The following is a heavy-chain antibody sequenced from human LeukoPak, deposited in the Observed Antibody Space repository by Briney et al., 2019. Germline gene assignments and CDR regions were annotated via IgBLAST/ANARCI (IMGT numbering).Heavy chain of an antibody. J-gene: IGHJ3*02. D-gene: IGHD1-26*01. CDR2: IYYSGST. CDR3: ASRGSYGTHDVFDI. V-gene: IGHV4-59*01. CDR1: GGSISSYY. Sequence: SETLSLTCTVSGGSISSYYWSWIRQPPGKGLEWIGYIYYSGSTNYNPSLKSRVTISVDTSKNQFSLKLSSVTAADTAVYYCASRGSYGTHDVFDIWGQGTMVTVSS.